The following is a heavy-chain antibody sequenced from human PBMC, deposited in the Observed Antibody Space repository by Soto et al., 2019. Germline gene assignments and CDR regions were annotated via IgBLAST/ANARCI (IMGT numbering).Heavy chain of an antibody. V-gene: IGHV3-23*01. J-gene: IGHJ3*02. CDR2: ISGSGGST. CDR1: GFTFSSYA. CDR3: AKDVTVGCSGGSCYDAFDI. Sequence: GGSLRLSCAASGFTFSSYAMSWVRQAPGKGLEWVSAISGSGGSTYYADSVKGRFTISRDNSKNTLYLQMNSLRAEDTAVYYCAKDVTVGCSGGSCYDAFDIWGQGTMVTVSS. D-gene: IGHD2-15*01.